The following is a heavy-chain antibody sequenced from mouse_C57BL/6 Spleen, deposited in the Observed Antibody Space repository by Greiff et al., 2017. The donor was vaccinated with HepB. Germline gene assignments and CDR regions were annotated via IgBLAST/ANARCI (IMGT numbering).Heavy chain of an antibody. D-gene: IGHD2-3*01. CDR3: ARYGQGWIFDD. V-gene: IGHV7-3*01. J-gene: IGHJ2*01. CDR2: IRNKANGYTT. CDR1: GFTFTDYY. Sequence: EVQLVESGGGLVQPGGSLSLSCAASGFTFTDYYMSWVRQPPGKALEWLGFIRNKANGYTTEYSASVKGRFTISRDNSQSILYLQMNALRAEDSATYYCARYGQGWIFDDWGQGTTLTVSS.